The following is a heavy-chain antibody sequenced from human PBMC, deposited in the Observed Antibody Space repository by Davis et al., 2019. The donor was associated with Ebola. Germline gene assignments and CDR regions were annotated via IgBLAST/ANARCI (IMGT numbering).Heavy chain of an antibody. CDR3: ARDPGWGSYDQRPNYGMDV. D-gene: IGHD1-26*01. J-gene: IGHJ6*02. CDR2: IIPIFGTA. V-gene: IGHV1-69*13. Sequence: SVKVSCKASGGTFSSYAISWVRQAPGQGLEWMGGIIPIFGTANYAQKFQGRVTITADESKSTAYMELSSLRSEDTAVYYCARDPGWGSYDQRPNYGMDVWGQGTTVTVSS. CDR1: GGTFSSYA.